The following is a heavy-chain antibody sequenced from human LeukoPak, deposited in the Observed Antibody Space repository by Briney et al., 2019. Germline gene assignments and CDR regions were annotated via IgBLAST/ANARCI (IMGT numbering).Heavy chain of an antibody. V-gene: IGHV4-39*01. CDR3: ARGRRWGLAYCGGDCYSSYFDY. J-gene: IGHJ4*02. Sequence: PSETLSLTCTVSGGSISSTTYYWAWIRQPPGKGLEWIGSIYKTGSTNYSPSLKSRVFISVDTSNNQFSLNLSSVTAADTAVYYCARGRRWGLAYCGGDCYSSYFDYWGQGTLVTVSS. CDR2: IYKTGST. CDR1: GGSISSTTYY. D-gene: IGHD2-21*02.